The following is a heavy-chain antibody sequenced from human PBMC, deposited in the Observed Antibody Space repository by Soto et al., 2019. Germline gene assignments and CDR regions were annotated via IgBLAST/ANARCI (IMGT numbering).Heavy chain of an antibody. Sequence: GGSLRLSCAASGFSFSTYSMNWVGHAPGKGLEWVSSISSRSDTYYADSVKGRFTISRDNAKNSVSLQMDSLRAEDAAVYYCAREETAWPLAYGLDVWGQGTTVTVSS. CDR1: GFSFSTYS. CDR2: ISSRSDT. CDR3: AREETAWPLAYGLDV. V-gene: IGHV3-21*01. D-gene: IGHD2-21*02. J-gene: IGHJ6*02.